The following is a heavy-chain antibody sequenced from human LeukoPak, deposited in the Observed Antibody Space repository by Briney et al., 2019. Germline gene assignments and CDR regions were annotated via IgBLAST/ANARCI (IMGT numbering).Heavy chain of an antibody. CDR3: ARDLYGSGTRRLPFDY. CDR2: INHSGST. Sequence: SETLSLTCAVYGGSFSGYYWSWIRQPPGKGLEWIGEINHSGSTNYNPSLKSRVTISVDTSKNQFSLKLSSVTAAGTAVYYCARDLYGSGTRRLPFDYWGQGTLVTVSS. J-gene: IGHJ4*02. V-gene: IGHV4-34*01. D-gene: IGHD3-10*01. CDR1: GGSFSGYY.